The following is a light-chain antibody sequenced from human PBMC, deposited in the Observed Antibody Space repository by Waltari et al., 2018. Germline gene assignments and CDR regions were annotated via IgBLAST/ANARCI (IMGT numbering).Light chain of an antibody. CDR1: QRGTSY. CDR2: AAS. CDR3: QQSYNTPFT. V-gene: IGKV1-39*01. J-gene: IGKJ3*01. Sequence: DIQMTPSPSSLSASVGDRVTITCRASQRGTSYLNWYQQKPGRAPTLLLYAASNVQSGFPSSFSGSGFGTDFTLTISSLQPEDFATYYCQQSYNTPFTFGPGTKVDI.